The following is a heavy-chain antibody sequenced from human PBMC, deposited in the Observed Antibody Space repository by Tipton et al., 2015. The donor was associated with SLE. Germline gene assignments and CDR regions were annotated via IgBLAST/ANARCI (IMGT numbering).Heavy chain of an antibody. CDR3: ARHGAIVWDSSNFFAMDV. Sequence: TLSLTCTVSGGSINSESYFWGWIRQPPGKGLEWIGTVSYRGITYHYPSLKSRVTMSLETSKTQLSLQMTSVTAADAAVYYCARHGAIVWDSSNFFAMDVWGQGTTVTVSS. CDR1: GGSINSESYF. J-gene: IGHJ6*02. D-gene: IGHD3-16*02. V-gene: IGHV4-39*01. CDR2: VSYRGIT.